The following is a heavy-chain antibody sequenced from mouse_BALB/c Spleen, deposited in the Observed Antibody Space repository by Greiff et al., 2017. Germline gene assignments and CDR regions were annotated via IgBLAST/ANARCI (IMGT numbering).Heavy chain of an antibody. V-gene: IGHV6-6*02. D-gene: IGHD2-1*01. CDR3: TRGNGNFYYAMDY. CDR2: IRLKSNNYAT. Sequence: EVMLVESGGGLVQPGGSMKLSCVASGFTFSNYWMNWVRQSPEKGLEWVAEIRLKSNNYATHYAESVKGRFTISRDDSKSSVYLQMNNLRAEDTGIYYCTRGNGNFYYAMDYWGQGTSVTVSS. J-gene: IGHJ4*01. CDR1: GFTFSNYW.